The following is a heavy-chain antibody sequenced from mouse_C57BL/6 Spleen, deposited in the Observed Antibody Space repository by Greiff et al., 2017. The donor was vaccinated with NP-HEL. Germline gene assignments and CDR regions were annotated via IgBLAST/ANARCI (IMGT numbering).Heavy chain of an antibody. Sequence: QVQLQQPGAELVMPGASVKLSCKASGYTFTSYWMHWVKQRPGQGLEWIGEIDPSDSYTNYNQKFKGKSTLTVDKSSSTAYMQLSSLTSEDSAVYYCARVWGSYYGYRDFWGQGTTLTVSS. J-gene: IGHJ2*01. D-gene: IGHD2-2*01. CDR2: IDPSDSYT. CDR3: ARVWGSYYGYRDF. V-gene: IGHV1-69*01. CDR1: GYTFTSYW.